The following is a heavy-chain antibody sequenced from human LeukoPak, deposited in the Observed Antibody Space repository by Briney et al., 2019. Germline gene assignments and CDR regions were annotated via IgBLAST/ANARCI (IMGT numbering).Heavy chain of an antibody. CDR3: ASTPYYDILTGRLLFDY. Sequence: PSETLSLTCTVSGGSISSYYWSWVRQPPGKGLEWVGYIYYSGSTNYNASLKSRVTISVDPSNHQFSLKLSSVPAADTAVYYCASTPYYDILTGRLLFDYWGQGTLVTVSS. J-gene: IGHJ4*02. CDR2: IYYSGST. V-gene: IGHV4-59*01. D-gene: IGHD3-9*01. CDR1: GGSISSYY.